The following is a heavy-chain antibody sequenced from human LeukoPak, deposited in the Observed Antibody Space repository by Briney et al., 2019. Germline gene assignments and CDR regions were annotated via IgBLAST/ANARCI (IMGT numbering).Heavy chain of an antibody. CDR2: IRYDGSNK. Sequence: PGGSLRLSCAASGFTFSSYGMHWVRQAPGKGLEWVAFIRYDGSNKYYADSVKGRFTISRDNSKNTLYLQMNSLRAEDTAVYYCARVLEGAVAGMCYFDYWGQGTLVTVSS. CDR1: GFTFSSYG. J-gene: IGHJ4*02. D-gene: IGHD6-19*01. CDR3: ARVLEGAVAGMCYFDY. V-gene: IGHV3-30*02.